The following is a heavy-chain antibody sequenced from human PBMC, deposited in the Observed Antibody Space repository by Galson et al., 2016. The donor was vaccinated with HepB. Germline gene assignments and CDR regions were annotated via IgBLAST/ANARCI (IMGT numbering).Heavy chain of an antibody. Sequence: SVKVSCKASGYTLTDYYIHWVRQAPGQGLEWMGWINPNSGGTNYAQKFQGRVTMTRDTSISTAYMELSGLKSDDTAVYYCARVFTMVRGVTNTFYYYGMDVWGHGTTVTVSS. CDR2: INPNSGGT. CDR1: GYTLTDYY. J-gene: IGHJ6*02. D-gene: IGHD3-10*01. V-gene: IGHV1-2*02. CDR3: ARVFTMVRGVTNTFYYYGMDV.